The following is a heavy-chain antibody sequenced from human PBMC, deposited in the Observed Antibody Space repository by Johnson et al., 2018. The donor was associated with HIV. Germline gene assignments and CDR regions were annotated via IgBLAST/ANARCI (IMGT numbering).Heavy chain of an antibody. CDR2: ISYDGSNK. CDR3: ARERPGSGYTEIDAFDI. Sequence: QVQLVESGGGVVQPGRSLRLSCAASGFTFSSYAMHWVRQAPGKGLEWVAVISYDGSNKYYADSVKGRFTISRDNSKNTLYLQMNSLRAEDTAVYYCARERPGSGYTEIDAFDIWGQGTMVTVSS. CDR1: GFTFSSYA. V-gene: IGHV3-30*04. D-gene: IGHD3-22*01. J-gene: IGHJ3*02.